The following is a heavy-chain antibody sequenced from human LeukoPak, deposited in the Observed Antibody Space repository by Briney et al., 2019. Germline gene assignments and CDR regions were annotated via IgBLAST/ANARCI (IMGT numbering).Heavy chain of an antibody. CDR1: GFIFNNAW. CDR3: ARSRYDSYGYFFCDY. Sequence: GGSLRLSCAASGFIFNNAWMNWVRQAPGKGLEWISYINSGSSITQYADSVTGRFTISRDNARNSLYLQMNSLRAEDTAVYFCARSRYDSYGYFFCDYWGQGTLVTVSS. V-gene: IGHV3-48*01. J-gene: IGHJ4*02. CDR2: INSGSSIT. D-gene: IGHD5-18*01.